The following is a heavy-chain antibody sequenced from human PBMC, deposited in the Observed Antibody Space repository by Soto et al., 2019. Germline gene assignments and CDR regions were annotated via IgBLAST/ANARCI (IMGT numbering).Heavy chain of an antibody. D-gene: IGHD2-21*02. Sequence: VQLQQSGPGLVKPSQTLSLTCTVSGGSISYEYYHWTWIRQSPGKGLEWIGYIHYSGSIIYNPSFKSRVTLSVDTSKNQFSLQLSSVTAADTAVYFCAREDDGGDRDYYGLDVWGQGTTVTVSS. CDR3: AREDDGGDRDYYGLDV. J-gene: IGHJ6*02. V-gene: IGHV4-30-4*08. CDR1: GGSISYEYYH. CDR2: IHYSGSI.